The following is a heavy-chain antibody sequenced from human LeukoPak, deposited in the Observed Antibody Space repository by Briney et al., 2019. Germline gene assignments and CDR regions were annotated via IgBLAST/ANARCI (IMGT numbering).Heavy chain of an antibody. CDR2: IIPIFGTA. V-gene: IGHV1-69*06. D-gene: IGHD3-9*01. J-gene: IGHJ4*02. CDR1: GGTFSSYA. CDR3: ARSYYDILAGYSPFDY. Sequence: ASVKVSCKASGGTFSSYAISWVRQAPGQGLEWMGGIIPIFGTANYAQKFQGRVTITADKSTSTAYMELSRLRSDDTAVYYCARSYYDILAGYSPFDYWGQGTLVTVSS.